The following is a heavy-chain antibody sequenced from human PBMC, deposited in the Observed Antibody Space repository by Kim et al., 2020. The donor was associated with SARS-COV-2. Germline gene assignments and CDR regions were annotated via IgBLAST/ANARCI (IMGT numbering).Heavy chain of an antibody. J-gene: IGHJ6*02. CDR3: ARLQYSSGWTATVTRGNYGMDV. V-gene: IGHV3-53*01. CDR2: IYSGGST. Sequence: GGSLRLSCAASGFTVSSNYMSWVRQAPGKGLEWVSVIYSGGSTYYADSVKGRFTISRDNSKNTLYLQMNSLRAEDTAVYYCARLQYSSGWTATVTRGNYGMDVWGQGTTVTVSS. CDR1: GFTVSSNY. D-gene: IGHD6-19*01.